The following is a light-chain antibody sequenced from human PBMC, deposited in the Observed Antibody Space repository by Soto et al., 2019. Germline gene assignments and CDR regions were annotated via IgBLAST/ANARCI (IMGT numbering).Light chain of an antibody. CDR1: RSNIGAGYD. CDR3: QSYDSSLSVL. J-gene: IGLJ2*01. Sequence: QTVVTQPPSVSGAPGQRVTISCTGSRSNIGAGYDVPWYQQLPGTAPKLLIYGNSNRPSGVPDRFSGSKSGTSASLAITGLLSEDEADYYCQSYDSSLSVLFGGGTKRTVL. V-gene: IGLV1-40*01. CDR2: GNS.